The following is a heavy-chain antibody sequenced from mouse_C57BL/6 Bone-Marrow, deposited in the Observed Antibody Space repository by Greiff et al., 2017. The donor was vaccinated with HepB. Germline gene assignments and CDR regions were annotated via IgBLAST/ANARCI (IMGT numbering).Heavy chain of an antibody. D-gene: IGHD1-1*01. J-gene: IGHJ2*01. CDR1: GFNIKDDY. CDR2: IDPENGDT. Sequence: VQLQQSGAELVRPGASVKLSCTASGFNIKDDYMHWVKQRPEQGLEWIGWIDPENGDTEYASKFQGKATITADTSSNTAYLQLSSLTSEDTAVYYCTTWAIRFITPVVATRYYFDYWGQGTTLTVSS. V-gene: IGHV14-4*01. CDR3: TTWAIRFITPVVATRYYFDY.